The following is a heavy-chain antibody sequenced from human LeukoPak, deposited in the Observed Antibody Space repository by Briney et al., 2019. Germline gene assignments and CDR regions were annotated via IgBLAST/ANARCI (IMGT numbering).Heavy chain of an antibody. CDR3: ARILRGHYFDY. CDR2: ISSSSSYI. D-gene: IGHD6-25*01. CDR1: GFTFSSYS. J-gene: IGHJ4*02. V-gene: IGHV3-21*01. Sequence: GGSLRLSCAASGFTFSSYSMNWVRQASGKGLEWVSSISSSSSYIYYADSVKGRFTISRDNAKNSLYLQMNSLRAEDTAVYYCARILRGHYFDYWGQGTLVTVSS.